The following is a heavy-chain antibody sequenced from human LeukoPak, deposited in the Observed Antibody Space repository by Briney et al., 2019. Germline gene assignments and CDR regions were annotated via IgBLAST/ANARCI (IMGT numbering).Heavy chain of an antibody. CDR2: ISWNSGSI. CDR1: GFTFDDYA. CDR3: AKDISGFDSYYYGMDV. J-gene: IGHJ6*02. V-gene: IGHV3-9*01. D-gene: IGHD6-25*01. Sequence: PGGSLRPSCAASGFTFDDYAMHWVRQAPGKGLEWVSGISWNSGSIGYADSVKGRFTISRDNAKNSLYLQMNSLRAEDTALYYCAKDISGFDSYYYGMDVWGQGTTVTVSS.